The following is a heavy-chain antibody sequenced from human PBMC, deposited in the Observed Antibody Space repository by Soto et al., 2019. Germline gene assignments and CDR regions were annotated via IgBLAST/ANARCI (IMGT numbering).Heavy chain of an antibody. CDR3: ARDSVDILTDLYHYYGMDV. Sequence: ASVKVSCKASGYTFTSYGISWVRQAPGQGLEWMGWISAYNGNTNYAQKLQGRVTMTTDTSTSTAYMELRSLRSDDTAVYYCARDSVDILTDLYHYYGMDVWGQGTTVTVSS. D-gene: IGHD3-9*01. J-gene: IGHJ6*02. CDR1: GYTFTSYG. CDR2: ISAYNGNT. V-gene: IGHV1-18*01.